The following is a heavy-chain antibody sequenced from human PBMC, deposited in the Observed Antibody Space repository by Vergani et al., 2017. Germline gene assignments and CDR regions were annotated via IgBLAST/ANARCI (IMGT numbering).Heavy chain of an antibody. Sequence: EVLLVESGGGLVQPGGSLRLSCAASGFTFSSYSMNWVRQAPGKGLEWVSSISSSSSYIYYADSVKGRFTISRDNAKNSLYLQMNSLRAEDTAVYYCARDFASGYSSSWYGDYYYYGMDVWGQGTTVTVSS. J-gene: IGHJ6*02. CDR1: GFTFSSYS. CDR2: ISSSSSYI. V-gene: IGHV3-21*02. CDR3: ARDFASGYSSSWYGDYYYYGMDV. D-gene: IGHD6-13*01.